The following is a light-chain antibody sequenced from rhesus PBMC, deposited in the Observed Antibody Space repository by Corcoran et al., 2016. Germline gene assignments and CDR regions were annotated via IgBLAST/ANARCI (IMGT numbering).Light chain of an antibody. Sequence: DIQMTQSPSSLSASVGDRVTITCRASQDINSQLNWYQQKPGNAPKRLIYVASSLETGVPSMFSGIGSGTDFILTISSLQPEDFAAYYCLRYNSAPFPFGPGTRLDIE. CDR2: VAS. CDR3: LRYNSAPFP. V-gene: IGKV1S21*01. J-gene: IGKJ3*01. CDR1: QDINSQ.